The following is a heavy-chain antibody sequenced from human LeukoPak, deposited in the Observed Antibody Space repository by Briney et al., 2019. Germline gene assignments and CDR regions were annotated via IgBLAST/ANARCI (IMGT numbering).Heavy chain of an antibody. CDR2: TYSGGVT. Sequence: PGGSLRLSCAASGFTVSSNYMSWVRQAQGKGLEWVSVTYSGGVTYYADSVKDRFTISRDNSKNTLYLQMNSLRAEDTAVYYCARDQGYYDSSGSLGYWGQGTLVTVSS. V-gene: IGHV3-53*01. CDR3: ARDQGYYDSSGSLGY. J-gene: IGHJ4*02. D-gene: IGHD3-22*01. CDR1: GFTVSSNY.